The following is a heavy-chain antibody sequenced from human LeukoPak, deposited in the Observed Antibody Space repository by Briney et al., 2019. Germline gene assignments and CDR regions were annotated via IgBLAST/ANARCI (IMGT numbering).Heavy chain of an antibody. V-gene: IGHV1-8*03. D-gene: IGHD2-21*02. CDR1: GYTFTNYH. CDR3: ARTTSMTASGYDY. J-gene: IGHJ4*02. CDR2: INPDTGDK. Sequence: ASVKVSCKASGYTFTNYHINWVRQASGQGLEWMTWINPDTGDKGYARKFQDRVTITTDTSISTAYMELSSLSSEDTAVYFCARTTSMTASGYDYWGQGSLVTVSS.